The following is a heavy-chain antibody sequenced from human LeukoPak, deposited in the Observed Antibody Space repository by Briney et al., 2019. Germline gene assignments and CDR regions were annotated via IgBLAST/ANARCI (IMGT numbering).Heavy chain of an antibody. CDR3: ARTTYYYDSRGYTFDY. CDR1: GGSISSGDYY. Sequence: SETLSLTCTVSGGSISSGDYYWGWIRQPPGKGLEWIGYIYNSGGTYYNPSLKSRVTISVDTSKNQFSLKLNSVTAADTAVYYCARTTYYYDSRGYTFDYWGQGTLVTVSS. CDR2: IYNSGGT. J-gene: IGHJ4*02. V-gene: IGHV4-30-4*01. D-gene: IGHD3-22*01.